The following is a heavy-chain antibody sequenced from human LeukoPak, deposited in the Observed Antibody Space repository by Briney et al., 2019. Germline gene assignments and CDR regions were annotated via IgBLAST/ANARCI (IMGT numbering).Heavy chain of an antibody. Sequence: ASVKVSCKASGYTFTSYDINWVRQATGQGLEWMGWMNPNSGNTVYTQKFQGRVTMTRNISISTAYMEPSSLRSEDTALYYCARGTYYYGSGNSNWFDPWGQGTLVTVSS. V-gene: IGHV1-8*01. CDR3: ARGTYYYGSGNSNWFDP. D-gene: IGHD3-10*01. J-gene: IGHJ5*02. CDR1: GYTFTSYD. CDR2: MNPNSGNT.